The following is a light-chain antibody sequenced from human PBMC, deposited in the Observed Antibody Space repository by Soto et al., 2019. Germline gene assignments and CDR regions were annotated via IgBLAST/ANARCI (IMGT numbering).Light chain of an antibody. CDR1: SSDIGGYNY. V-gene: IGLV2-14*03. CDR3: SSYTSTSTLYV. CDR2: DVS. J-gene: IGLJ1*01. Sequence: QSALTQPASVSGSPGQSITISCTGTSSDIGGYNYVSWYQQHPGKVPKLIIYDVSNRPSGVSNRFSGSKSGNAASLTISGLQAEDEADYYCSSYTSTSTLYVFGRGTKVTVL.